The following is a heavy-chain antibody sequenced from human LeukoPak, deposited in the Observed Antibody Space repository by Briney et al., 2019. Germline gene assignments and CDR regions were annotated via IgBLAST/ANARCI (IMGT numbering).Heavy chain of an antibody. D-gene: IGHD1-26*01. V-gene: IGHV4-59*08. Sequence: KPSETLSLTCTVSGGSISSYYWSWIRQPPGKGLEWIGYIYDSGSTNYNPSLKSRVTISLDTSKNQFSLRLSSVTAADTAVYYCARRNGRSYSVDYWGQGTLVTVSS. J-gene: IGHJ4*02. CDR3: ARRNGRSYSVDY. CDR2: IYDSGST. CDR1: GGSISSYY.